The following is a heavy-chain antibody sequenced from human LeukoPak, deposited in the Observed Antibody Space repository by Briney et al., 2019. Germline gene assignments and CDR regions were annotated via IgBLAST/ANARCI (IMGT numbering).Heavy chain of an antibody. CDR3: ARVVRVPVACFDY. D-gene: IGHD2-2*01. J-gene: IGHJ4*02. Sequence: GSLRLSCAASGLTVSSNYMSWVRQAPGKGLEWVSVIYSGGTTYYADSVKGRFTISRDNSKNTLYLQMNSLRAEDTAVYYCARVVRVPVACFDYWGQGTLVTVSS. CDR1: GLTVSSNY. CDR2: IYSGGTT. V-gene: IGHV3-66*01.